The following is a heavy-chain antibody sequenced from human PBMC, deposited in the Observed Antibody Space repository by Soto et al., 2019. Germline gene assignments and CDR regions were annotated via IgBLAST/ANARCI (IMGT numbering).Heavy chain of an antibody. V-gene: IGHV1-69*01. CDR2: IIPIFGPA. CDR1: GGTFSSSA. J-gene: IGHJ6*02. Sequence: QVQLVQSGAAVKKPGSSVKVSCRASGGTFSSSAICWLRQAPGQGLEWMGGIIPIFGPANYAQKFHGRVTLTADESTSTAYMELSSLRTEDTAVYYCANTYCSGGNCYNYYYGMDVWGQGTPVTVSS. D-gene: IGHD2-15*01. CDR3: ANTYCSGGNCYNYYYGMDV.